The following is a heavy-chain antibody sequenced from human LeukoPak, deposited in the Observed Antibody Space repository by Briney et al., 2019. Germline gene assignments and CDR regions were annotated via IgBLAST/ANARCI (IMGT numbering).Heavy chain of an antibody. Sequence: GGSLRLSCAASGFTFSSYWMSWVRQAPGKGLEWVANIKQDGSEKYYVDSVKGRFTISRDNAKNSLYLQMNSLRAEDTAVYYCARGKYYYDSSGYFAYWGQGTLVTVSS. D-gene: IGHD3-22*01. CDR1: GFTFSSYW. CDR2: IKQDGSEK. CDR3: ARGKYYYDSSGYFAY. J-gene: IGHJ4*02. V-gene: IGHV3-7*01.